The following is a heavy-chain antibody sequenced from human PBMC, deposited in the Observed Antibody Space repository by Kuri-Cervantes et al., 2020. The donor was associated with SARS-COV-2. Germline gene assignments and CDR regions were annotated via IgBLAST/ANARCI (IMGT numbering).Heavy chain of an antibody. CDR2: ISYSGTT. D-gene: IGHD4-17*01. V-gene: IGHV4-39*01. J-gene: IGHJ4*02. Sequence: SETLSLTCTVSGASISSSNYYWGWIRQPPGKGLEWIGSISYSGTTSHNPSLKSRVTISLDTSKNQFSLRLTSVTAADSAVYYCARHLGGYGDRDFDFWGQGTLVTVSS. CDR3: ARHLGGYGDRDFDF. CDR1: GASISSSNYY.